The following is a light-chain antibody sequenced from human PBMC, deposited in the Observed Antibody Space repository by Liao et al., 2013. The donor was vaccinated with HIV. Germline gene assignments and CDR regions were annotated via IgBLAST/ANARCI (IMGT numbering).Light chain of an antibody. Sequence: SYELTQPPSVSVSPGQTVSITCSGDKLGDKYACWYQQKAGQSPVLVIYQDNKRPSGIPERFSGSNSGNTATLTISGTQTLDEADYYCQAWDSSTYVIFGGGTKLTVL. V-gene: IGLV3-1*01. CDR2: QDN. CDR1: KLGDKY. CDR3: QAWDSSTYVI. J-gene: IGLJ2*01.